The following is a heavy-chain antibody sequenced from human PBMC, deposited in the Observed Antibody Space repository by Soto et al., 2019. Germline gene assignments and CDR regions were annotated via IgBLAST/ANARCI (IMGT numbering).Heavy chain of an antibody. V-gene: IGHV3-23*01. CDR2: ISGSGGST. Sequence: PGGSLILSCAAAGFNFSSYSMSWVRQAPGKGLEWVSAISGSGGSTYYADSVKGRFTISRDNSKNTLYLQMNSLRAEDTAVYYCAKVQEYYYDSSGYYYAPFDYWGQGTLVTVSS. J-gene: IGHJ4*02. D-gene: IGHD3-22*01. CDR3: AKVQEYYYDSSGYYYAPFDY. CDR1: GFNFSSYS.